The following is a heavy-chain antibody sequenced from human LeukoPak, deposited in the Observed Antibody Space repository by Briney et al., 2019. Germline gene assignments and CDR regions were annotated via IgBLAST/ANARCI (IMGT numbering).Heavy chain of an antibody. CDR1: GGSISSGDYY. D-gene: IGHD6-19*01. CDR3: ARQGYSSGWWEDDYFDY. CDR2: IYYSGST. V-gene: IGHV4-39*01. J-gene: IGHJ4*02. Sequence: PSETLSLTCTVSGGSISSGDYYWSWIRQPPGKGLEWIGSIYYSGSTYYNPSLKSRVTISVDTSKNQFSLKLSSVTAADTAVYYCARQGYSSGWWEDDYFDYWGQGTLVTVSS.